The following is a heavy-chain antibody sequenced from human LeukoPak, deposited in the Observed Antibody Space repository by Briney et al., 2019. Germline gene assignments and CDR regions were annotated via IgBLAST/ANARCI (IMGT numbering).Heavy chain of an antibody. CDR1: GFSLSTSAVG. D-gene: IGHD2/OR15-2a*01. Sequence: SGPTLVNPTQTLTLTCTFSGFSLSTSAVGVGWIRQPPGKALEWLALIYWDDDKRYSPSLKSRLTITKDTSKNQVVLAMSNMDPVDTATYYCAHRNPQSMAYYFDYWGQGTLVIVSS. V-gene: IGHV2-5*02. J-gene: IGHJ4*02. CDR2: IYWDDDK. CDR3: AHRNPQSMAYYFDY.